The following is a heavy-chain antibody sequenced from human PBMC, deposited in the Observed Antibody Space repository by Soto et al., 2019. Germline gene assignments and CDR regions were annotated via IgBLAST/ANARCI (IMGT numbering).Heavy chain of an antibody. CDR1: GDSISRDGSS. Sequence: QVQLQESGSGLVKPSQTLVLTCTVSGDSISRDGSSWSWLRQPPGKGLEWIGYIYHSGATYYNPSIKRRVTTSVDKSKNQFSLSLASVTAADTAVYYCAREMSYYFDSWGHGTLVTVSS. CDR2: IYHSGAT. V-gene: IGHV4-30-2*01. J-gene: IGHJ4*01. CDR3: AREMSYYFDS.